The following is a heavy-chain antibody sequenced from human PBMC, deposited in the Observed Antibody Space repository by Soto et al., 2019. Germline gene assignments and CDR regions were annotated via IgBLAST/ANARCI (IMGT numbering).Heavy chain of an antibody. CDR2: VSSSSSTI. D-gene: IGHD4-17*01. Sequence: GKGLEWVSYVSSSSSTIYYADSVKGRFTISRDNAKNSLYLQMNSLRAEDTAVYYSARDHFTHYVHYVSAYRGQGSLVTVSS. V-gene: IGHV3-48*01. J-gene: IGHJ1*01. CDR3: ARDHFTHYVHYVSAY.